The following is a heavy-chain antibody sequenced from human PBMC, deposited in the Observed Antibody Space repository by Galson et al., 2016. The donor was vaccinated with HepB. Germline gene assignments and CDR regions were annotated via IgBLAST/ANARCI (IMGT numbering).Heavy chain of an antibody. CDR2: ISSSGSTI. J-gene: IGHJ6*03. D-gene: IGHD3-10*01. CDR3: ARDAVTMVRGVIWRRYYYMDV. Sequence: SLRLSCAASGFTFSSYEMNWVRQAPGKGLEWVSYISSSGSTIYYADSVKGRFTISRDNAKNSLYLQMNSLRAEDTAVYYCARDAVTMVRGVIWRRYYYMDVWGQGTTVTVSS. CDR1: GFTFSSYE. V-gene: IGHV3-48*03.